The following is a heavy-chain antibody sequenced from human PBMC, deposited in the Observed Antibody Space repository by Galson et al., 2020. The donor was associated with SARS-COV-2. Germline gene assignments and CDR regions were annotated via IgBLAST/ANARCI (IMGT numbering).Heavy chain of an antibody. CDR3: ARDHYDSSGNDSFDY. CDR2: IWYDGSNK. D-gene: IGHD3-22*01. J-gene: IGHJ4*02. CDR1: GFTFSSYG. V-gene: IGHV3-33*01. Sequence: GESLKISCAASGFTFSSYGMHWVRQAPGKGLEWVAVIWYDGSNKYYADSVKGRFTISRDNSKNTLYLQMNSLRAEDTAVYYCARDHYDSSGNDSFDYWGQGTLVTVSS.